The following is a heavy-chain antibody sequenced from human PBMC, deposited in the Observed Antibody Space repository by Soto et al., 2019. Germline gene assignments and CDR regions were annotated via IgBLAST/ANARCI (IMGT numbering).Heavy chain of an antibody. CDR1: GYTFTSYG. CDR3: ARDRGNDYGGNSKYYFDY. V-gene: IGHV1-18*01. CDR2: ISAYNGNT. Sequence: QVQLVQSGAEVKKPGASVKVSCKASGYTFTSYGISWVRQAPGQGLEWMGWISAYNGNTNYAQKLQGRVTMTTDTSASTAYMELRSRSSDYTAVYYCARDRGNDYGGNSKYYFDYWGQGTLVTVSS. J-gene: IGHJ4*02. D-gene: IGHD4-17*01.